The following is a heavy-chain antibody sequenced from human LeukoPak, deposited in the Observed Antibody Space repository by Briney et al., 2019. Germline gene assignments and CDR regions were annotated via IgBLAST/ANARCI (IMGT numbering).Heavy chain of an antibody. CDR1: GFTFSSYG. CDR2: ISYDGSNK. Sequence: GGSLRLSCAASGFTFSSYGMHWVRQAPGEGLEGVAVISYDGSNKYYADSVKGRFTISRDNSKNTLYLQMNSLRAEDTAVYYCAKGAPGYYYYYGMDVWGQGTTVTVSS. V-gene: IGHV3-30*18. J-gene: IGHJ6*02. CDR3: AKGAPGYYYYYGMDV.